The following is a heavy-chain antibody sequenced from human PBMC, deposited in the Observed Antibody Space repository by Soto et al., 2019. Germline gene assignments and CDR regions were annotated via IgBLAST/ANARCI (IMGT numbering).Heavy chain of an antibody. CDR1: GGSISIGDYY. V-gene: IGHV4-30-4*01. D-gene: IGHD4-17*01. CDR2: IYYSGSP. Sequence: SETLSITCTASGGSISIGDYYWSWNRQPPGKGLEWIGYIYYSGSPHYNPSLESRVTISLDTSKNQFSLKLTSVTAPDTAVYYCVRGRLRPPDSSGQGTLVTVSS. J-gene: IGHJ4*02. CDR3: VRGRLRPPDS.